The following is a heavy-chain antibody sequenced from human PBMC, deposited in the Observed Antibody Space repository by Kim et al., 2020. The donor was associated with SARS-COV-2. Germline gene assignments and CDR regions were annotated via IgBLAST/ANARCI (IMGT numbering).Heavy chain of an antibody. J-gene: IGHJ4*02. CDR1: GGSISSSSYY. V-gene: IGHV4-39*07. Sequence: SETLSLTCTVSGGSISSSSYYWGWIRQPPGKGLEWIGSIYYSGSTYYNPSLKSRVTISVDTSKNQFSLKLSSVTAADTAVYYCAREGIMMEMGSVWGSYFPVDYWGQGTLVTVSS. CDR3: AREGIMMEMGSVWGSYFPVDY. D-gene: IGHD3-16*01. CDR2: IYYSGST.